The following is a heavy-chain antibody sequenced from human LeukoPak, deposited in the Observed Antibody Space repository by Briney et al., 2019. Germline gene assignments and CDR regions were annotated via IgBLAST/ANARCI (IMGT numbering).Heavy chain of an antibody. CDR3: ARGGQIVVVPADLDY. CDR1: GFTFSSYW. D-gene: IGHD2-2*01. Sequence: GGSLRLSCAASGFTFSSYWMHWVRQAPGKGLVWVSRINTDGSSTSYADSVKGRFTISRDNAKNTLYLQMNSLRAEDTAVYYCARGGQIVVVPADLDYWGQGPWSPSPQ. V-gene: IGHV3-74*01. CDR2: INTDGSST. J-gene: IGHJ4*02.